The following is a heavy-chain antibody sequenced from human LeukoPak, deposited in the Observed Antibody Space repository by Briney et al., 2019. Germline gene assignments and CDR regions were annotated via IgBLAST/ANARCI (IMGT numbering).Heavy chain of an antibody. J-gene: IGHJ3*02. CDR3: ARERWFDI. Sequence: GSLRLSCTASGFTFSSYEINWVRQAPGKGLEWIGEINHSGSTNYNPSLKSRVTISVDTSKNQFSLKLTSVTAADTAMYYCARERWFDIWGQGTMVTVSS. V-gene: IGHV4-34*01. CDR2: INHSGST. CDR1: GFTFSSYE. D-gene: IGHD3-10*01.